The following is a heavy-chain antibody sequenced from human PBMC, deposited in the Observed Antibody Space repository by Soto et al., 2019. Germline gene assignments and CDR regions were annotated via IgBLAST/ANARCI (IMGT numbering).Heavy chain of an antibody. CDR1: GVTFSSYG. Sequence: GGSLRLSCAASGVTFSSYGMHWVRQAPGKGLEWVAVIWYDGSNKYYADSVKGRFTISRDNSKNTLYLQMNSLRAEDTAVYYCAKSGVATVVTNNWFDPWGQGTLVTVSS. CDR2: IWYDGSNK. J-gene: IGHJ5*02. V-gene: IGHV3-33*06. CDR3: AKSGVATVVTNNWFDP. D-gene: IGHD4-17*01.